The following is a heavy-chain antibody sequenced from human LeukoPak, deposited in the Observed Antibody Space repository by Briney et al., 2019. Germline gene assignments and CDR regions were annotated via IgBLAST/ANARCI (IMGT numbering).Heavy chain of an antibody. D-gene: IGHD5-24*01. CDR3: VRASRTVYNTFDS. J-gene: IGHJ4*02. V-gene: IGHV3-74*01. CDR1: KFTFSNHW. Sequence: GGSLRLSCAASKFTFSNHWMHWVRQAPGKGLEWVSRVRPDGSTTLYADSVRGRFTISRNNAKNTLYLQMNSLRAEDTAVYHCVRASRTVYNTFDSWGQGALVTVSS. CDR2: VRPDGSTT.